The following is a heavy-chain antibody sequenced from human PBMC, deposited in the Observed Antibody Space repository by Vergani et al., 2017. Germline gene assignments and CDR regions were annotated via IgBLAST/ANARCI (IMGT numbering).Heavy chain of an antibody. CDR3: ARLPEQLVLDY. J-gene: IGHJ4*02. D-gene: IGHD6-13*01. Sequence: QLQLQESGPGLVKPSETLSLTCTVSGGSISSSSYYWGWIRQPPGKGLEWIGRIYYSGSTYYNPSLKSRVTISVDTSKNQFSLKLSSVTDADTAVYYCARLPEQLVLDYWGQGTLVTVSS. V-gene: IGHV4-39*01. CDR1: GGSISSSSYY. CDR2: IYYSGST.